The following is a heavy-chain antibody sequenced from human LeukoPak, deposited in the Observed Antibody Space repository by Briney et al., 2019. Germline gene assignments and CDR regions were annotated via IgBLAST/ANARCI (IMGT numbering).Heavy chain of an antibody. J-gene: IGHJ5*02. V-gene: IGHV4-4*07. D-gene: IGHD3-10*01. CDR1: GGSFSGYY. Sequence: SETLSLTCAVYGGSFSGYYWSWIRQPAGTALEWIGRIYTSGTITYNPSLKSRVTMSVDTSKNQFSLKLSSVTAADTAVYYCARDSGTTGEVKFDPWGQGTLVTVSS. CDR2: IYTSGTI. CDR3: ARDSGTTGEVKFDP.